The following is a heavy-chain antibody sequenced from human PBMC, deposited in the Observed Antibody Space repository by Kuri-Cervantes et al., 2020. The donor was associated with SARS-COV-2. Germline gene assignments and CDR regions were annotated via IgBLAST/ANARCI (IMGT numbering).Heavy chain of an antibody. CDR3: ARDVEGGDRYLDH. Sequence: ASVKVSCKASGLTFINYAMHWVRQAPGQSLEWMGWINAGNGDTKFSQKFQGRVIITTDTSASTAYMDLSSLRSEDTAVYYCARDVEGGDRYLDHWGRGTLVTVSS. D-gene: IGHD2-21*02. CDR1: GLTFINYA. V-gene: IGHV1-3*01. CDR2: INAGNGDT. J-gene: IGHJ2*01.